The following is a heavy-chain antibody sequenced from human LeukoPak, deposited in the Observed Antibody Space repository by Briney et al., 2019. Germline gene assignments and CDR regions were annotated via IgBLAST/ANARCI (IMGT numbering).Heavy chain of an antibody. J-gene: IGHJ4*02. V-gene: IGHV4-59*01. CDR1: GGSISSYY. CDR2: IYYSGST. D-gene: IGHD2-15*01. Sequence: SETLSLTCTVSGGSISSYYWSWIRQPPGKGLEWVGYIYYSGSTNYNASLTNRVTISVDTSKNQFSLKLSSVTAADTAVYYCAREVGYCSGGSCYSYFDYWGQGTLVTVSS. CDR3: AREVGYCSGGSCYSYFDY.